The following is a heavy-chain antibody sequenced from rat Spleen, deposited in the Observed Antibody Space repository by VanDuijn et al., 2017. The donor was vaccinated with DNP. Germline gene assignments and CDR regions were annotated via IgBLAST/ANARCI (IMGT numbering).Heavy chain of an antibody. CDR2: ISHGGSST. J-gene: IGHJ3*01. Sequence: EVQLVESGGDLVQPGRSLRLSCAASGFTIGDYNMAWVRQAPKKGLDWVATISHGGSSTFYRDSVKGRFTVSRDDTKSTLYLQMDSLRSEDTATYYCARGNLAYWGQGTLVTVSS. CDR3: ARGNLAY. CDR1: GFTIGDYN. V-gene: IGHV5-7*01.